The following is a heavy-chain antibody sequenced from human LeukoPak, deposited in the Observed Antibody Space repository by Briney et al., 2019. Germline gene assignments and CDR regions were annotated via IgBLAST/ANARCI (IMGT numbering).Heavy chain of an antibody. J-gene: IGHJ6*02. Sequence: PGGSLRLSCAASGFTVSSNYMSWVRQAPGKGLEWVSVIYSGGSTYYADSVKGRFTISRHNSKNTLYLQMNSLRAEDTAVYYCARELVDTAMVHYYYYGMDVWGQGTTVTVSS. V-gene: IGHV3-53*04. D-gene: IGHD5-18*01. CDR2: IYSGGST. CDR1: GFTVSSNY. CDR3: ARELVDTAMVHYYYYGMDV.